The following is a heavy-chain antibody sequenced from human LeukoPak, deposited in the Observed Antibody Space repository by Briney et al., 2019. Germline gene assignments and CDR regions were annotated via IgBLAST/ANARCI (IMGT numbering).Heavy chain of an antibody. D-gene: IGHD3-22*01. CDR2: IYYSGST. Sequence: SETLSLTCTVSGGSISSSSYYWGWIRQPPGKGLEWIGSIYYSGSTYYNPSLKSRVAISVDTSKTQFSLKLSSVTAADTAVFYCARAYESGGYRGLGYFDYWGQGTLVTVSS. J-gene: IGHJ4*02. CDR3: ARAYESGGYRGLGYFDY. V-gene: IGHV4-39*01. CDR1: GGSISSSSYY.